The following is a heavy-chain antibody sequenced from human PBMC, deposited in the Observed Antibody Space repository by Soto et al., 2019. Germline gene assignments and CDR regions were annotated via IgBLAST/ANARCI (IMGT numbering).Heavy chain of an antibody. J-gene: IGHJ4*02. Sequence: QLQLQESGPGLVKPSETLSLTCTVSGGYISSYYWGWIRRPPGKGLEWIGSIYYSGCTYYNPSLKSRFTISVDTSKNQFPLKLSSVTAADTAVYYGARRWGYSFDYWGQGTLVTVSS. V-gene: IGHV4-39*01. D-gene: IGHD7-27*01. CDR1: GGYISSYY. CDR3: ARRWGYSFDY. CDR2: IYYSGCT.